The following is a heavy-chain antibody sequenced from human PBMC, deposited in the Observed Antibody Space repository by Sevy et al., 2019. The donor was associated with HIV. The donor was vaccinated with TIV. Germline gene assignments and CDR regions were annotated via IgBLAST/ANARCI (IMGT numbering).Heavy chain of an antibody. J-gene: IGHJ6*02. CDR2: IKSEFDGGAI. D-gene: IGHD5-12*01. CDR1: GFTCSSAW. Sequence: GGSLRLSCTASGFTCSSAWMSWVRQAPGKGLEWVGRIKSEFDGGAIDYAAPVKGRFSISREDSKNTVYLQMNIMKTEETAVYYCITDPAYRGYDEEVINYYFYGMDVWGQGTTVTVSS. V-gene: IGHV3-15*01. CDR3: ITDPAYRGYDEEVINYYFYGMDV.